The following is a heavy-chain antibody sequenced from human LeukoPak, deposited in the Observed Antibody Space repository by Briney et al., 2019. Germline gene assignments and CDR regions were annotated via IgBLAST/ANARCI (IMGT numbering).Heavy chain of an antibody. Sequence: SETLSLTCAVYGGSFSGYYWSWIRQPPGKGLEWIGEINHSGSTNYNPSLKSRVTISVDTSKNQFSLKLSSVTAADTAVYYCARHKRAARLYYFDYWGQGTLVTVSS. CDR1: GGSFSGYY. D-gene: IGHD6-6*01. CDR2: INHSGST. V-gene: IGHV4-34*01. CDR3: ARHKRAARLYYFDY. J-gene: IGHJ4*02.